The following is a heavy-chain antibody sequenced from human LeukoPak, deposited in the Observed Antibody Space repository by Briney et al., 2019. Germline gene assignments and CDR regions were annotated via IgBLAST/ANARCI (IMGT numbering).Heavy chain of an antibody. Sequence: GGSLRLSCAASGFTFSSYAMSWVRQAPGKGLEWVSAISGSGDNTYYTDSVKGRFTISRDNSKNTLYLQMNSLRVEDTAVYYCAKDHFYGSGSHNWFDPWGQGTLVIVSS. CDR1: GFTFSSYA. V-gene: IGHV3-23*01. CDR2: ISGSGDNT. J-gene: IGHJ5*02. CDR3: AKDHFYGSGSHNWFDP. D-gene: IGHD3-10*01.